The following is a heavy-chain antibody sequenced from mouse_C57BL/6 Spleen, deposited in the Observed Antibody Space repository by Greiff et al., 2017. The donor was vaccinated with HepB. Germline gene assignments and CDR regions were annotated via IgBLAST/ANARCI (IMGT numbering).Heavy chain of an antibody. D-gene: IGHD1-1*01. CDR1: GYTFTSYW. CDR2: IYPGSGST. Sequence: QVQLQQSGAELVKPGASVKMSCKASGYTFTSYWITWVKQRPGQGLEWIGDIYPGSGSTNYNEKFKSKATLTVDTSSSTAYMQLSSLTSEDSAVYYCARQNGSSYPYAMDYWGQGTSVTVSS. V-gene: IGHV1-55*01. CDR3: ARQNGSSYPYAMDY. J-gene: IGHJ4*01.